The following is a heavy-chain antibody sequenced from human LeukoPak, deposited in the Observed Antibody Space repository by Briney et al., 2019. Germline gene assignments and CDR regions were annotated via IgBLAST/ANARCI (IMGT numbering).Heavy chain of an antibody. J-gene: IGHJ5*02. CDR1: GGSISSYY. CDR3: ARLLGSLDP. Sequence: PSETLSLTCTVSGGSISSYYWSWIRQPPGKGLEWIGNIYYSGSTKYNPSLKSRVTISVDTSKNQVSLKLSSVTAADTAVYYCARLLGSLDPWGQGTLVTVSS. V-gene: IGHV4-59*08. D-gene: IGHD5-12*01. CDR2: IYYSGST.